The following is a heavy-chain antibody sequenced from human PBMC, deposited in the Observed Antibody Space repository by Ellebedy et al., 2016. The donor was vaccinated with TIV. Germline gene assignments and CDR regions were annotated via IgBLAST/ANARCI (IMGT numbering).Heavy chain of an antibody. J-gene: IGHJ3*02. CDR2: IYPGDSET. CDR1: GDNFITYW. Sequence: GESLKISCKDSGDNFITYWIGWVRQMPGKGLEWMGIIYPGDSETKYSPSFQGQVTISADKSTNTAYLQWNSLKASDTAMYYCASQFYDSVWGAYDAFHIWGQGTMVTVSS. V-gene: IGHV5-51*01. CDR3: ASQFYDSVWGAYDAFHI. D-gene: IGHD3-16*01.